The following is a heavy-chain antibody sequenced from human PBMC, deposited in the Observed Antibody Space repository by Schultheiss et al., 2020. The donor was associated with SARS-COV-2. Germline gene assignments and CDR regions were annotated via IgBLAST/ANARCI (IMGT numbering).Heavy chain of an antibody. CDR3: ARVVGYCSSTSCYEEAVAGTSPYYYYGMDV. Sequence: SETLSLTCTVSGGSISSYYWTWIRQPAGKGLEWIGRVYHSGSTYYNPSLKSRVTISVDTSKNQFSLKLSSVTAADTAVYYCARVVGYCSSTSCYEEAVAGTSPYYYYGMDVWGQGTTVTVSS. CDR1: GGSISSYY. CDR2: VYHSGST. D-gene: IGHD2-2*01. J-gene: IGHJ6*02. V-gene: IGHV4-4*07.